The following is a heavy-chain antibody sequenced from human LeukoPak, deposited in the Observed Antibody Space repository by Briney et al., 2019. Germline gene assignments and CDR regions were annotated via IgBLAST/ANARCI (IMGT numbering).Heavy chain of an antibody. CDR1: GNTFTSSH. CDR2: INIGDGYT. J-gene: IGHJ3*02. CDR3: AKDRGGSYTFDI. D-gene: IGHD3-16*01. Sequence: ASAKVSCKASGNTFTSSHMHWVRQAPGQGLEWMGIINIGDGYTKYAQKFQGRVTITRDTSTSTLYMELSSLRSEDTAVYYCAKDRGGSYTFDIWGQGTMVTVSS. V-gene: IGHV1-46*01.